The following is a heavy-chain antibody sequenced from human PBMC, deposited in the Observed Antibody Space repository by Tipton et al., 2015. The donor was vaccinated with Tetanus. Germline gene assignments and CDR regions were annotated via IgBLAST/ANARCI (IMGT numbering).Heavy chain of an antibody. CDR3: ARNLALLLFHFDS. V-gene: IGHV3-33*01. D-gene: IGHD2-15*01. CDR1: GFTFSSYG. J-gene: IGHJ4*02. CDR2: VWDDGSSE. Sequence: SLRLSCAASGFTFSSYGMHWVRQAPGKGLEWVTGVWDDGSSEYYADSVKGRFTISRDNSENALYLQMSSLMAEDLRVYYCARNLALLLFHFDSWDQGIRVTV.